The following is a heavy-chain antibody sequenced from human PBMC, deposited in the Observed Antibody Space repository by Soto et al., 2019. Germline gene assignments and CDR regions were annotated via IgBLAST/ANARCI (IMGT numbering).Heavy chain of an antibody. CDR3: ARDGREASGIDV. D-gene: IGHD1-26*01. CDR1: GGSISSHY. CDR2: IYYRGNT. J-gene: IGHJ6*02. Sequence: QVQLQESGPGLVKPSETLSLTCTVSGGSISSHYCSWVRQAPGKGLEWIGCIYYRGNTFYNPSLKIRGTISVDTSNNQFSLKLDSVTTADTAVYYCARDGREASGIDVWGQGTTVTVSS. V-gene: IGHV4-59*11.